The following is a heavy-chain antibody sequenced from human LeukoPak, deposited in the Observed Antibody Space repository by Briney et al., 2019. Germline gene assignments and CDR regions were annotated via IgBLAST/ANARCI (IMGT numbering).Heavy chain of an antibody. Sequence: ASVRVSFKSSGYTLSDYGFTWVRQAPGQGLEWMGWISGFNGKTNYAVRVQDRLTLTTDTSTNTTTLDLRGLRPDDTAMYYCARVGSSGEFDLWGQGTLLTVSS. J-gene: IGHJ5*02. CDR3: ARVGSSGEFDL. CDR1: GYTLSDYG. D-gene: IGHD6-13*01. CDR2: ISGFNGKT. V-gene: IGHV1-18*01.